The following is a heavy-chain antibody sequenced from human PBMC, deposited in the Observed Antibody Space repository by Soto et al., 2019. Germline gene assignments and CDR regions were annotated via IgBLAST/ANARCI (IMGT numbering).Heavy chain of an antibody. V-gene: IGHV3-43*01. D-gene: IGHD3-22*01. J-gene: IGHJ4*02. CDR1: GFTFDDYT. CDR2: ISWDGGST. CDR3: AKDYYDSSGYSYFDY. Sequence: GGSLRLSCAASGFTFDDYTMHWVRQAPGKGLEWVSLISWDGGSTYYADSVKGRFTISRDNSKNSLYLQMNSLRTEDTALYYCAKDYYDSSGYSYFDYWGQGTLVTVSS.